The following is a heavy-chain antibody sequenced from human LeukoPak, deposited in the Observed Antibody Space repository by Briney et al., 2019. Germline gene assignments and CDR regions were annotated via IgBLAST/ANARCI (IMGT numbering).Heavy chain of an antibody. J-gene: IGHJ3*02. Sequence: GGSLRLSCAASGFTFSSYWMSWVRQAPGMGLEWVANIKQDGSEKYVDSVKGRFTISRDNAKNSLYLQMNSLRAEDTAVYYCARAVLLWFGELLSDAFDIWGQGTMVTVSS. D-gene: IGHD3-10*01. V-gene: IGHV3-7*01. CDR2: IKQDGSEK. CDR1: GFTFSSYW. CDR3: ARAVLLWFGELLSDAFDI.